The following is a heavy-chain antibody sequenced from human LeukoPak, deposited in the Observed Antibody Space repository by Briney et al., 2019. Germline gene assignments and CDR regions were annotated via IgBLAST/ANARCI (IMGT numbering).Heavy chain of an antibody. CDR2: ISAYNGNT. CDR1: GYTFTSYG. CDR3: ARTRNTITIFSHYSYGMDV. Sequence: ASVKVSCKASGYTFTSYGISWVRQAPGQGLEWMGWISAYNGNTNYAQKLQGRVTMTTDTSTSTAYMELRSPRSDDTAVYYCARTRNTITIFSHYSYGMDVWGQGTTVTVSS. V-gene: IGHV1-18*01. J-gene: IGHJ6*02. D-gene: IGHD3-9*01.